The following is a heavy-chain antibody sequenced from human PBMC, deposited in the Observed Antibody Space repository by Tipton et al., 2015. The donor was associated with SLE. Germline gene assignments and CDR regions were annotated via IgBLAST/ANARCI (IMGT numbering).Heavy chain of an antibody. V-gene: IGHV4-4*02. D-gene: IGHD3-3*01. CDR1: GGSISSSNW. CDR3: ARGAVEYYDFWSGHWPGNAFDI. J-gene: IGHJ3*02. Sequence: GLVKPSGTLSLACAVSGGSISSSNWWSWVRQPPGKGLEWIGEIYHSGSTNYNPSLKSRVTISVDKSKNQFSLKLSSVTAADTAVYYCARGAVEYYDFWSGHWPGNAFDIWGQGTMVTVSS. CDR2: IYHSGST.